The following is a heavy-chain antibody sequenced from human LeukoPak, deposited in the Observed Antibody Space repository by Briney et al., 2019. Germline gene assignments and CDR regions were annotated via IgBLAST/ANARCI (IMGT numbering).Heavy chain of an antibody. CDR3: VSYLLGYSSSC. D-gene: IGHD6-13*01. V-gene: IGHV3-30*01. Sequence: GRSLRLSCAASGFTFSSYAMHWVRQAPGKGLEWVAVISYDGSNKYYADSVKGRFTISRDNSKNTLYLQMNSLRAEDTAVYYCVSYLLGYSSSCWGQGTLVTVSS. CDR1: GFTFSSYA. CDR2: ISYDGSNK. J-gene: IGHJ4*02.